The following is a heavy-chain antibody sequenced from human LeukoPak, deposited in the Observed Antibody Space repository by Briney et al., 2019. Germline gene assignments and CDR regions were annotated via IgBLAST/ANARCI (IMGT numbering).Heavy chain of an antibody. Sequence: PSETLSLTCTVSGGSISSSSYYWGWIRQPPGKGLEWIGSIYYTGRTYYNASLKSRVTISVDTSKNQLSLKLSSVTAAETAVYYCARGGYCTNGVCYIGVYFDYWGQGTLVTVSS. V-gene: IGHV4-39*01. CDR2: IYYTGRT. CDR1: GGSISSSSYY. CDR3: ARGGYCTNGVCYIGVYFDY. D-gene: IGHD2-8*01. J-gene: IGHJ4*02.